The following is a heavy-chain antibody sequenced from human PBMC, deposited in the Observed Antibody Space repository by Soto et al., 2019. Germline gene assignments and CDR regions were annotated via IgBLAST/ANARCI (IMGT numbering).Heavy chain of an antibody. V-gene: IGHV3-53*01. CDR1: GFTVSNNY. CDR3: ASPNGYYYYGMDV. Sequence: PGGSLRLSWAASGFTVSNNYVSWIRKAPGKGLEWVSVIYSGGSTYYADSVKGRFTISRDNSKNTLYLQMNSLRAEDTAVYYCASPNGYYYYGMDVWGQGTTVTVSS. CDR2: IYSGGST. J-gene: IGHJ6*02. D-gene: IGHD4-17*01.